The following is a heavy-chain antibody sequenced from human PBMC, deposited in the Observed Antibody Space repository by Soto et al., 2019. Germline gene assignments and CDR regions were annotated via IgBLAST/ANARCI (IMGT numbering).Heavy chain of an antibody. D-gene: IGHD6-13*01. Sequence: SETLSLTCTVSGAFISGYYWSWIWQPAGKGLEWIGRIYTSGSTKYSPSLKSRATMSVDTSKKQFSLKLNSVTAADTAVYYCARESTVAGTDNWFDSWGQGTLVTVSS. CDR3: ARESTVAGTDNWFDS. J-gene: IGHJ5*01. CDR2: IYTSGST. CDR1: GAFISGYY. V-gene: IGHV4-4*07.